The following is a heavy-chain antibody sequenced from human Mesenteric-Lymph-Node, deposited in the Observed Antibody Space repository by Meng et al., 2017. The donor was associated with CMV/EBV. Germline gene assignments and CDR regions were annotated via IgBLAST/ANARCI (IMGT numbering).Heavy chain of an antibody. Sequence: AGSGVTVSSNAMSWLRQAPGKGMEGVSTISGSGYGSYYADSVKGRFTISGDNSKNTLYLQMSSLRAEETAVYYCAKSYDILTGFDYWGHGTLVTVSS. J-gene: IGHJ4*01. CDR2: ISGSGYGS. V-gene: IGHV3-23*01. CDR3: AKSYDILTGFDY. CDR1: GVTVSSNA. D-gene: IGHD3-9*01.